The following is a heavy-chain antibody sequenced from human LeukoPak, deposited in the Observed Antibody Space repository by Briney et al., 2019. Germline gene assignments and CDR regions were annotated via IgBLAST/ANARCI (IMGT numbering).Heavy chain of an antibody. CDR2: ISSSSSYI. CDR1: GFTFSSYS. CDR3: ARDRAYGDYAGAFDI. V-gene: IGHV3-21*01. J-gene: IGHJ3*02. Sequence: GGSLRLSCAASGFTFSSYSMNWVRQAPGKGLEWVASISSSSSYIYYADSVKGRFTISRDNAKNSLYLQMNSLRAEDTAVYYCARDRAYGDYAGAFDIWGQGTMVTVSS. D-gene: IGHD4-17*01.